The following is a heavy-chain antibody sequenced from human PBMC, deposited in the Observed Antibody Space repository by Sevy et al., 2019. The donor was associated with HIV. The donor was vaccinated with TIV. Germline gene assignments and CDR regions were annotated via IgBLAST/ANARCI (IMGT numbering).Heavy chain of an antibody. CDR1: GFTFSSYS. CDR3: ARDTGNWNYPEDAFDI. D-gene: IGHD1-7*01. Sequence: GGSLRLSCAASGFTFSSYSMNWVRQAPGKGLEWVAVISYDGSNKYYADSVKGRFTISRDNSKNTLYLQMNSLRAEDTAVYYCARDTGNWNYPEDAFDIWGQGTMVTVSS. CDR2: ISYDGSNK. J-gene: IGHJ3*02. V-gene: IGHV3-30*03.